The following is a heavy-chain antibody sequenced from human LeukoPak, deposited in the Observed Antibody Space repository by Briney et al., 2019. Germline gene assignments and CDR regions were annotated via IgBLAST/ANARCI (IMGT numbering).Heavy chain of an antibody. CDR3: ARGVLTYFDP. CDR2: INSEGSGT. Sequence: PGGSLRLSCVASGFTLSNYWMHWVRQGPGKGLVSVSHINSEGSGTSYADSVKGRFIISRDIAKNTVYLEMNSLRAEDTAVYYCARGVLTYFDPWGQGTLVTVSS. CDR1: GFTLSNYW. D-gene: IGHD3-9*01. J-gene: IGHJ5*02. V-gene: IGHV3-74*01.